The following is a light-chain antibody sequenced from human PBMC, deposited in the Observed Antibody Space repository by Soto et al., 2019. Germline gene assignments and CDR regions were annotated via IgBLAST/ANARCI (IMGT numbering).Light chain of an antibody. Sequence: EIVLTQSPGTLSLSPGETATLSCRASQSVASAYLAWYQHRPGQAPRLLIYGASSRATGIADRITGSGSGTDFTLTINSLEPEDFAVYYCQQYADSRWTFGQGTKV. CDR1: QSVASAY. CDR2: GAS. J-gene: IGKJ1*01. CDR3: QQYADSRWT. V-gene: IGKV3-20*01.